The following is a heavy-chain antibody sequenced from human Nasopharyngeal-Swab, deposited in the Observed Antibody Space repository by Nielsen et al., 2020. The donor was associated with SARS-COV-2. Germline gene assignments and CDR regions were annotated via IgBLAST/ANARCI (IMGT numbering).Heavy chain of an antibody. CDR1: GFTFSDYW. J-gene: IGHJ4*02. CDR3: ARCSPPTTDCDFDH. CDR2: IKRDGSTK. V-gene: IGHV3-7*01. Sequence: GESLKISCAASGFTFSDYWMSWVRQAPGKGLEWVANIKRDGSTKNYVDSVKGRFTISRDNAKNSLYLQMNSLRAEDTAVYYCARCSPPTTDCDFDHWGQGTLVTVSS. D-gene: IGHD2-15*01.